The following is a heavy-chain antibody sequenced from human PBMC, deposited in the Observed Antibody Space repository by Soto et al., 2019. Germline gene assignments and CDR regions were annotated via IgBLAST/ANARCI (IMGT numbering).Heavy chain of an antibody. J-gene: IGHJ5*02. D-gene: IGHD3-16*01. CDR3: ARLYGAPWGGFDP. Sequence: QVQVVESGGGLVKPGGSLRLSCAASGFTVSNYYMSWIRQAPGKGLEWVSYISNSGSTIYYADSVKGRFTISRDNAKNSLYLQMNSLRAEDAAVYYGARLYGAPWGGFDPWGQGTLVTVSS. CDR2: ISNSGSTI. CDR1: GFTVSNYY. V-gene: IGHV3-11*01.